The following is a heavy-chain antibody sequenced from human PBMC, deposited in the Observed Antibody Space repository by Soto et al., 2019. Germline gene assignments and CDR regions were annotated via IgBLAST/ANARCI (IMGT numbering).Heavy chain of an antibody. CDR2: INHSGIT. J-gene: IGHJ4*02. CDR1: GGSFSGYY. V-gene: IGHV4-34*01. Sequence: SEPLSLTCAVYGGSFSGYYWSWIRQPPGKGLEWIGEINHSGITNYNPSLKSRVTISVDTSKNQFSLKLSSVTAADTAVYYCARGRTVTTLFPFDYWGQGTLVTVSS. CDR3: ARGRTVTTLFPFDY. D-gene: IGHD4-17*01.